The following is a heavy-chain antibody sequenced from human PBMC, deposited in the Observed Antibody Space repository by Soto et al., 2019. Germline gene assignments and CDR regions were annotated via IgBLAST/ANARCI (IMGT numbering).Heavy chain of an antibody. CDR3: ARDDEGGSYCDLGY. Sequence: GGSLRLSCAASGFTFSNYIMHWVRQAPGKGLEWVAIILHDGNNKYYADSVKGRFTISRDNFKNTLYLQMNSLRTVDTAIYYCARDDEGGSYCDLGYWGQGTLVTVSS. V-gene: IGHV3-30-3*01. J-gene: IGHJ4*02. CDR1: GFTFSNYI. CDR2: ILHDGNNK. D-gene: IGHD3-10*01.